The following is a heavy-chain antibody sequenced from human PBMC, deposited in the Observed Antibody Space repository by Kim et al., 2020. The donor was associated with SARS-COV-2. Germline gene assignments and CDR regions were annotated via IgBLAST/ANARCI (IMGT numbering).Heavy chain of an antibody. J-gene: IGHJ6*04. CDR2: ISSGGSTI. V-gene: IGHV3-48*03. Sequence: GGSLRLSCAASGFTFSSYGMNWVRQAPGKGLEWVAYISSGGSTIYYADSVKGRFTISRDNAKNSLYLQMNSLRAEDTAVYYCALGDTDYYDYCMAGWGEGSTLTLPS. CDR1: GFTFSSYG. CDR3: ALGDTDYYDYCMAG. D-gene: IGHD4-17*01.